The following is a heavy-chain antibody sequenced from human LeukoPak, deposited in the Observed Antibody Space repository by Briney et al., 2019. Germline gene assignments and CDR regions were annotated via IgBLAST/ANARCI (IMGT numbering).Heavy chain of an antibody. J-gene: IGHJ4*02. Sequence: PGGSLRLSYAASGFTFRSYGMSWVRQAPGKGLEWFSALSSSCGSTYYADSVKGRFNIYRDNSKNTLYLQMSSRRADDTAVYYCAKRTAGARYFDHWGQGALVTV. CDR1: GFTFRSYG. CDR3: AKRTAGARYFDH. D-gene: IGHD6-13*01. V-gene: IGHV3-23*01. CDR2: LSSSCGST.